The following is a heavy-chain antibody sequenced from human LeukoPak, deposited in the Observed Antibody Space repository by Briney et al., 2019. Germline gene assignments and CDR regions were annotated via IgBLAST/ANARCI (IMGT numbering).Heavy chain of an antibody. CDR3: ARLYSSGWPLESMDV. D-gene: IGHD6-19*01. J-gene: IGHJ6*02. CDR1: GYTFTSYG. CDR2: ISAYNGNT. Sequence: ASVKVSCKASGYTFTSYGISWVRQAPGQGLEWMGWISAYNGNTNYAQKLQGRVTMTTDTSTSTAYMELRSLRSDDTAVYYCARLYSSGWPLESMDVWGQGTTVTVSS. V-gene: IGHV1-18*01.